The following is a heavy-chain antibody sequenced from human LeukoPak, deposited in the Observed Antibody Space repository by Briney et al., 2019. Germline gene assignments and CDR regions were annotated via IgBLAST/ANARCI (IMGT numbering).Heavy chain of an antibody. CDR1: GFTFSSYA. V-gene: IGHV3-23*01. J-gene: IGHJ4*02. CDR3: AREHDYRGNGPIFDY. D-gene: IGHD4-23*01. Sequence: GGSLRLSCAASGFTFSSYAMTWVRQAPGRGLEWVSSISGVSGNTYYSDSVKGRFTISRDNSKNTLYLQMNSLRVEDTAVYYCAREHDYRGNGPIFDYWGQGTLVTVSP. CDR2: ISGVSGNT.